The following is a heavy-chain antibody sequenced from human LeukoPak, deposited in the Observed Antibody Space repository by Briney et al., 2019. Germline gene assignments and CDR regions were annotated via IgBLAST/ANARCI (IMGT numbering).Heavy chain of an antibody. CDR2: ISSSGSTI. J-gene: IGHJ4*02. CDR3: ARVPPQDSSGWYTFDY. Sequence: PGGSLRLSCAASGFTFSDYYMSWIRQAPGKGLEWVSYISSSGSTIYYADSVKGRFTISRDNAKNSLYLQMNSLRAEDTAVYYCARVPPQDSSGWYTFDYWGQGTLVTVSS. D-gene: IGHD6-19*01. CDR1: GFTFSDYY. V-gene: IGHV3-11*01.